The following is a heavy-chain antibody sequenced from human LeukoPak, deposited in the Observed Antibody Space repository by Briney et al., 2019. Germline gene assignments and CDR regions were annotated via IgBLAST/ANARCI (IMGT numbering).Heavy chain of an antibody. J-gene: IGHJ5*02. D-gene: IGHD1-1*01. CDR1: GGPFSGNY. Sequence: SETLSLTCAVYGGPFSGNYWSWIRQPPGKGLEWIGEINHSGSTNYNPSLKSRVTISVDTSKNHFSLQLNYVTPEDTAVYYCARWHHLQLWFDPWGQGTLVTLSS. CDR3: ARWHHLQLWFDP. CDR2: INHSGST. V-gene: IGHV4-34*01.